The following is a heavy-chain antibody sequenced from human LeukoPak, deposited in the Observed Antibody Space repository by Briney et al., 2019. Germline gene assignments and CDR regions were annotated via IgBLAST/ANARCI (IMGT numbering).Heavy chain of an antibody. CDR3: ARGKRGYSGSEDY. D-gene: IGHD5-12*01. V-gene: IGHV3-48*01. Sequence: PGGSLRLSCAASGFTFSSYSMNWVRQAPGKGLEWVSYISSSSSTIYYADSVKGRFTISRDNAKNSLYLQMNSLRAEDTAVYYCARGKRGYSGSEDYWGQGTLVTVSS. CDR1: GFTFSSYS. CDR2: ISSSSSTI. J-gene: IGHJ4*02.